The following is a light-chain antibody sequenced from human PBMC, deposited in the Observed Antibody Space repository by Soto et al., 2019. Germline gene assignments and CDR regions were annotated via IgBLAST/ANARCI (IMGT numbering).Light chain of an antibody. Sequence: AIKMTQSPSSLSASVGDRVTITCRASQGIRIDLGWYQQKPGKAPKLLIYAASTLQTGVPSRFSGSGSGTDFTFTISSLQPEDIATYYCQQYEIFPITFGQGTRLEIK. CDR2: AAS. CDR3: QQYEIFPIT. CDR1: QGIRID. V-gene: IGKV1-6*01. J-gene: IGKJ5*01.